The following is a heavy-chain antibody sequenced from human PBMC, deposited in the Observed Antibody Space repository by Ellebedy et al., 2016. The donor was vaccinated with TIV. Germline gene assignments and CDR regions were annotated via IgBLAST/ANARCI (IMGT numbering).Heavy chain of an antibody. CDR2: IDSDGSDT. CDR3: GRAYSPDYYGSGSSNNNYFYNGMDV. V-gene: IGHV3-74*01. CDR1: GFTFSYYW. Sequence: GESLKISCAASGFTFSYYWMHWVRQAPGKGLVWVSRIDSDGSDTRYADSVKGRFTSSRDKVKNTMYLQMNSLRVEDTAVYYCGRAYSPDYYGSGSSNNNYFYNGMDVWGQGTTVTVSS. J-gene: IGHJ6*02. D-gene: IGHD3-10*01.